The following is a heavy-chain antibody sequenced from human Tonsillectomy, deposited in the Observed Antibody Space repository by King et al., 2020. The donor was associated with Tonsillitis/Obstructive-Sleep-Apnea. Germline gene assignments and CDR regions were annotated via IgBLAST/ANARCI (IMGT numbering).Heavy chain of an antibody. J-gene: IGHJ4*02. CDR2: IYSGGNT. Sequence: VQLVESGGGLIQPGGSLRLSCAASGFSVSNTYMSWVRQAPGKGLEWVSVIYSGGNTYYAASVKGRFPISRDNSKNTLYLQINRLRAEDTAVYYCARDPGGIADYWGQGTLVTVSS. D-gene: IGHD6-13*01. CDR3: ARDPGGIADY. CDR1: GFSVSNTY. V-gene: IGHV3-53*01.